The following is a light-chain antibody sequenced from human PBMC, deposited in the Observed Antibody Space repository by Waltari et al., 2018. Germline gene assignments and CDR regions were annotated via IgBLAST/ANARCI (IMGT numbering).Light chain of an antibody. CDR3: QNHERLPAV. Sequence: EIVLTQSPGTLSLSPGESATLSCRASQSISRFLAWYQQKPGQAPRLLIYAASNRATGIPDRFSGSGSGTDFSLTISRLEPEDFAVYFCQNHERLPAVFGQGTKVEIK. CDR1: QSISRF. CDR2: AAS. V-gene: IGKV3-20*01. J-gene: IGKJ1*01.